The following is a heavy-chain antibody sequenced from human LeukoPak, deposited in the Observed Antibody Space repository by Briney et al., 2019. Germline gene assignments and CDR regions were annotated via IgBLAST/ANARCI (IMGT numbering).Heavy chain of an antibody. D-gene: IGHD3-16*02. CDR1: GGSISSYF. V-gene: IGHV4-59*01. J-gene: IGHJ6*02. Sequence: PSETLSLTCTVSGGSISSYFWSWIRQPPGKGLEWIGYIYYSGSTNYNPSLKSRVTISVDTSKNQFSLKLTSVTAADTAVYYCARDGTFGGVIGSPLYYYGMDVWGQGTTVTVSS. CDR2: IYYSGST. CDR3: ARDGTFGGVIGSPLYYYGMDV.